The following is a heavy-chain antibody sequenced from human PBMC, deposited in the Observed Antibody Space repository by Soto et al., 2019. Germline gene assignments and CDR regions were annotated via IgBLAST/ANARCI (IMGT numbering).Heavy chain of an antibody. V-gene: IGHV3-7*03. Sequence: GGSLRLSCAASGFTFSSYWMSWVRQAPGKGLEWVANMNEDGSVLHYVDSVKGRFIISRDNAKNSVYLQMNSLRAEDTAVYYCERDNDRKFDYWGQGTLVTVSS. J-gene: IGHJ4*02. CDR3: ERDNDRKFDY. CDR1: GFTFSSYW. D-gene: IGHD2-8*01. CDR2: MNEDGSVL.